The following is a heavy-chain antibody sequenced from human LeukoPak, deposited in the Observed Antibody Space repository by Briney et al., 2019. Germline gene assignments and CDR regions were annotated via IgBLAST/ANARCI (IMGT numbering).Heavy chain of an antibody. CDR1: GGSINTPNYY. D-gene: IGHD1-1*01. J-gene: IGHJ4*02. CDR2: IFYSGGT. CDR3: ARPNWNDLHFDY. V-gene: IGHV4-39*07. Sequence: SETLSLTCTVSGGSINTPNYYWGWIRQTPGKGLEWIGNIFYSGGTYYSPSLTSRVTISLDTSRNQFSLKLNSVTAADTAVYYCARPNWNDLHFDYWGQGTLVTVSS.